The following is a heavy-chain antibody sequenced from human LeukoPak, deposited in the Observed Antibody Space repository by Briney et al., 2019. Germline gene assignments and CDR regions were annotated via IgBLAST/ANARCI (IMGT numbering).Heavy chain of an antibody. CDR2: IYHSGST. Sequence: SETLSLTCTVSGYSISSGYYWGWIRQPPGKGLEWIGSIYHSGSTYYNSSLKSRVTISVDTSKNQFSLKLSSVTAADTAVYYCARGGGGVTIDYWGQGTLVTVSS. D-gene: IGHD2-21*02. J-gene: IGHJ4*02. V-gene: IGHV4-38-2*02. CDR3: ARGGGGVTIDY. CDR1: GYSISSGYY.